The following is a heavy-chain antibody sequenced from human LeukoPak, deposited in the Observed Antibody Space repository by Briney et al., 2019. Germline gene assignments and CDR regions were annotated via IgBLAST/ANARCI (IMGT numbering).Heavy chain of an antibody. V-gene: IGHV3-30*18. D-gene: IGHD2-21*02. Sequence: GRSLRLSCAASGFTFSSYGMHWVRQAPGKGLEWVAVISYDGSNKYYADSVKGRFTISRDNSKNTLYPQMNSLRAEDTAVYYCAKGTAYCGGDCYSVVYWGQGTLVTVSS. J-gene: IGHJ4*02. CDR3: AKGTAYCGGDCYSVVY. CDR1: GFTFSSYG. CDR2: ISYDGSNK.